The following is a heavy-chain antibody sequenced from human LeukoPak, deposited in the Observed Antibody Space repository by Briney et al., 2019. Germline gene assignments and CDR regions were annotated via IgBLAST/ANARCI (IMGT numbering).Heavy chain of an antibody. CDR2: IYYSGST. D-gene: IGHD3-9*01. J-gene: IGHJ5*02. Sequence: PSQTLSLTCTVSGGSISSGDYYWSWIRQPPGKGLEWIGYIYYSGSTYYNPSLKSRVTISVDTSKNQFSLKLSSVTAADTAVYYCARGSLYHDILTGYYKPNNWFDPWGQGTLVTVSS. CDR1: GGSISSGDYY. V-gene: IGHV4-30-4*01. CDR3: ARGSLYHDILTGYYKPNNWFDP.